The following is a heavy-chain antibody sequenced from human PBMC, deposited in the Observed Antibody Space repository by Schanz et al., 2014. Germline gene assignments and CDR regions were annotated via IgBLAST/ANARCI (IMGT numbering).Heavy chain of an antibody. D-gene: IGHD3-3*01. V-gene: IGHV1-2*06. CDR2: ISPSSGGT. Sequence: QVQVIQSGPEAKKPGASVKVSCKASGYTFTNHYLHWVRQAPGQGLEWMGRISPSSGGTNYAQNFQGRVTMTKDTSINTVYMELSTLTSDDTAVYYCARESVSRTRLFDPWGQGTLXTVSS. CDR3: ARESVSRTRLFDP. J-gene: IGHJ5*02. CDR1: GYTFTNHY.